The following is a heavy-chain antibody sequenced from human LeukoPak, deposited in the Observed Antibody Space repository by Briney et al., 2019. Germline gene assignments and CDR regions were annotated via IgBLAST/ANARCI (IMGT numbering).Heavy chain of an antibody. CDR3: AREVWMAGIAYYYYYYYMDV. J-gene: IGHJ6*03. CDR1: GYTFTSYD. V-gene: IGHV1-8*01. Sequence: ASVKVSCKASGYTFTSYDINWVRQATGQGLEWMGWMNPNSGNTGYAQKFQGRVTMTRNTSISTAYMELSSLRSEDTAVYYCAREVWMAGIAYYYYYYYMDVWGKGTTVTVSS. D-gene: IGHD3-10*01. CDR2: MNPNSGNT.